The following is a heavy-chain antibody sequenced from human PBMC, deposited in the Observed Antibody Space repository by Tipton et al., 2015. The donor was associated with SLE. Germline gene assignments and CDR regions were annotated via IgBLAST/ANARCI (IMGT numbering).Heavy chain of an antibody. Sequence: TLSLTCTVSGDSVSEFLHSWAWIRQPPGKGLEWIGNVYYTGSTNYSPSLKSRVTISIDTSKSQFSLRLSSVTAAATAVYYCARGAYTNSEGGLDYGGQGDLCTVSS. J-gene: IGHJ4*02. CDR1: GDSVSEFLHS. CDR3: ARGAYTNSEGGLDY. CDR2: VYYTGST. V-gene: IGHV4-39*07. D-gene: IGHD3-16*01.